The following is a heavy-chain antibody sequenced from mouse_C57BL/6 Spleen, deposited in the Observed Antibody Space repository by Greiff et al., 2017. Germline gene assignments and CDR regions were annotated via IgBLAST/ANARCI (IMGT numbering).Heavy chain of an antibody. J-gene: IGHJ2*01. CDR3: ARWDSTTAYFDD. D-gene: IGHD1-2*01. CDR2: IIPGSGGT. Sequence: QVQLQQSGAELVRPGTSVKVSCKASGYAFTNYLIEWVKQRPGQGLEWIGVIIPGSGGTNYNEKFKGKATLTADKSSSTAYMQLSSLTSEDSAVXFCARWDSTTAYFDDWGQGTTLTVSS. CDR1: GYAFTNYL. V-gene: IGHV1-54*01.